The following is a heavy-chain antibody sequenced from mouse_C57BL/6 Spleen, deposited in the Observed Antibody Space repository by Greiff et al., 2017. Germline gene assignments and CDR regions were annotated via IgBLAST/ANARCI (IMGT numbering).Heavy chain of an antibody. V-gene: IGHV3-6*01. CDR3: ARWGWLLRREYYFDY. Sequence: EVQLVESGPGLVKPSQSLSLTCSVTGYSITSGYYWNWIRQFPGNKLEWMGYISYDGSNNYNPSLKNRISITRDTSKNQFFLKLNSVTTEDTATYYCARWGWLLRREYYFDYWGQGTTLTVSS. D-gene: IGHD2-3*01. J-gene: IGHJ2*01. CDR1: GYSITSGYY. CDR2: ISYDGSN.